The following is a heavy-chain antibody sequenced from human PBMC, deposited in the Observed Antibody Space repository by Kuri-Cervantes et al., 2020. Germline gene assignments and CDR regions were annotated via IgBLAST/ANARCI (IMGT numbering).Heavy chain of an antibody. V-gene: IGHV3-30-3*01. Sequence: GESLKISCAASGFTFSSYAMHWVRQAPGKGLEWVAVISYDGSNKYYADSVKGRFTISRDNSKNTLYLQMNSLRAEDTAVYYCATGGGDYFLYWGQGTLVTVSS. CDR1: GFTFSSYA. CDR3: ATGGGDYFLY. D-gene: IGHD2-21*02. CDR2: ISYDGSNK. J-gene: IGHJ4*02.